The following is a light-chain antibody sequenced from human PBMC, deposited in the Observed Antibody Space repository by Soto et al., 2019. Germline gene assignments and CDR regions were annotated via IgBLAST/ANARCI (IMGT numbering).Light chain of an antibody. CDR3: LQYSSHSWT. J-gene: IGKJ1*01. V-gene: IGKV1-5*01. CDR1: RSISDW. Sequence: DIQMTQSPSSLSPSVGDRVTITCRASRSISDWLAWYQQKPGKAPELLIFDASNLKSGVSSIFSGSGSGTEFTLNISRLQPDDVSTYYCLQYSSHSWTFGQGTKVEIK. CDR2: DAS.